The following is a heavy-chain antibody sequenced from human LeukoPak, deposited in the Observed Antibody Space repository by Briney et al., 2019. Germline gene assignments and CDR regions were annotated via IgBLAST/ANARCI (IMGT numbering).Heavy chain of an antibody. CDR1: GGSVSGYY. V-gene: IGHV4-34*01. D-gene: IGHD3-10*01. J-gene: IGHJ5*02. CDR2: INHSGST. CDR3: ARFKAVHTATAPGWYYYGSGTKWFDP. Sequence: SSETLSLTAAVHGGSVSGYYWSWSRQPPGKGLTWIGEINHSGSTDYTPSLKSRFTISVDTSKNQFSLKLSSVSAAAPPVYYCARFKAVHTATAPGWYYYGSGTKWFDPWGQRTLVAVSS.